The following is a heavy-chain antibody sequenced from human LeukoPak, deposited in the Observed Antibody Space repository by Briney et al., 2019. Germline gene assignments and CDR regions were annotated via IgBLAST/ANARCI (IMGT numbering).Heavy chain of an antibody. V-gene: IGHV1-46*01. Sequence: ASVKVSCKASGYTFTSYYMHWVRQAPGQGLEWMGIINPSGGSTSYAQKFQGRVTMTRDMSTSTVYMELSSLRSEDTAVYYCVRSRIVGAITDYWGQGTLVTVSS. CDR2: INPSGGST. CDR1: GYTFTSYY. J-gene: IGHJ4*02. CDR3: VRSRIVGAITDY. D-gene: IGHD1-26*01.